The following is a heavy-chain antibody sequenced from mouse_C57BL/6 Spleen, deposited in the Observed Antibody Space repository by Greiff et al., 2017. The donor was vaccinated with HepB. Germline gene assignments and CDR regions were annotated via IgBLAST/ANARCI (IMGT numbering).Heavy chain of an antibody. CDR1: GFTFSSYA. CDR2: ISDGGSYT. J-gene: IGHJ2*01. D-gene: IGHD1-1*01. V-gene: IGHV5-4*01. CDR3: AREGDGHFDY. Sequence: EVKLVESGGGLVKPGGSLKLSCAASGFTFSSYAMSWVRQTPEKRLEWVATISDGGSYTYYPDNVKGRFTISRDNAKNNLYLQMSHLKSEDTAMYYCAREGDGHFDYWGQGTTLTVSS.